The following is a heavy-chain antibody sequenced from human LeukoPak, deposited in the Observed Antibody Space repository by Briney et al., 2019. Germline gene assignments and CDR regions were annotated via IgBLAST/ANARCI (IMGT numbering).Heavy chain of an antibody. CDR2: IWYDGSNK. J-gene: IGHJ4*02. V-gene: IGHV3-33*01. Sequence: PGRSLRLSCAASGFTFSSYGMHWVCQAPGKGLEWVAVIWYDGSNKYYADSVKGRFTISRDNSKNTLYLQMNSLRAEDTAVYYCARPIGYSSPADYWGQGTLVTVSS. CDR3: ARPIGYSSPADY. D-gene: IGHD5-18*01. CDR1: GFTFSSYG.